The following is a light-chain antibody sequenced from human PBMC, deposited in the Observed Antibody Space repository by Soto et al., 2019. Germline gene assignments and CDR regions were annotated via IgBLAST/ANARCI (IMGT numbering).Light chain of an antibody. CDR2: DNS. J-gene: IGLJ1*01. Sequence: QSALTQPASVSGSPGQSITISCTGTSSNVGAYNYVPWYQHHPGKAPKLMIYDNSNRPSGVSNRFSGSKSGNTASLTISGHHEEDEDYYYRTSYTSRNTLVFGTGTKLTVL. V-gene: IGLV2-14*03. CDR1: SSNVGAYNY. CDR3: TSYTSRNTLV.